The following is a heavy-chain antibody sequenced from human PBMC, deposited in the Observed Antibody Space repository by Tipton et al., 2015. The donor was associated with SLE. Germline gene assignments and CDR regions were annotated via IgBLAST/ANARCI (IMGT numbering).Heavy chain of an antibody. D-gene: IGHD3-22*01. V-gene: IGHV3-30*03. CDR2: ISYDGSNK. J-gene: IGHJ6*02. CDR1: GFSFRSFD. CDR3: ARESTMIVVAHYGMDV. Sequence: SLRLSCAASGFSFRSFDMNWVRQAPGKGLEWVAVISYDGSNKYYADSVKGRFTISRDNSKNTLYLQMNSLRAEDTAVYYCARESTMIVVAHYGMDVWGQGTTVTVSS.